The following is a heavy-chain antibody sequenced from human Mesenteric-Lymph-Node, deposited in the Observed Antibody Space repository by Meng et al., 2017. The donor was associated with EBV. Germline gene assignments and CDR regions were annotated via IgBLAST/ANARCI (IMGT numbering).Heavy chain of an antibody. Sequence: EVQLLESGGGLVQPGGSLRLSCAASGFTFRSYVMNWLRQAPGKGLEWVSAISGSGGSTYYADSVKGRFTISRDNSKNTLYLQMNSLRAEDTAVYYCAKGDRVTLEYCGGDCYSMVSWGQGTLVTVSS. CDR3: AKGDRVTLEYCGGDCYSMVS. D-gene: IGHD2-21*02. CDR1: GFTFRSYV. CDR2: ISGSGGST. J-gene: IGHJ5*02. V-gene: IGHV3-23*01.